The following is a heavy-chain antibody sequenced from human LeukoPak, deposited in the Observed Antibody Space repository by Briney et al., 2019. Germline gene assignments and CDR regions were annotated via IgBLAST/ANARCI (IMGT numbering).Heavy chain of an antibody. CDR2: ISSSGSTI. CDR1: GFTFSSYG. V-gene: IGHV3-48*04. Sequence: GRSLRLSCAASGFTFSSYGMHWVRQAPGKGLEWVSYISSSGSTIYYADSVKGRFTISRDNAKNSLYLQMNSLRAEDTAVYYCARGLVVVTTSSGADNYYYYYGMDVWGQGTTVTVSS. D-gene: IGHD2-21*02. J-gene: IGHJ6*02. CDR3: ARGLVVVTTSSGADNYYYYYGMDV.